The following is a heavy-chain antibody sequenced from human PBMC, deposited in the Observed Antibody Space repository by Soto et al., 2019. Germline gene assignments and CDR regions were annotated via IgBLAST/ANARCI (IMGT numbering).Heavy chain of an antibody. Sequence: LSLTCTVSGGSTSSYYWSWIRQPPGKGLEWIGYIFYSGSTNYNPSRESRVTISVDTSRNQFSLKVSSVTAADTAVYYCARGTRLHSVGAYYILFWCQAALVTGST. CDR1: GGSTSSYY. D-gene: IGHD3-10*01. CDR2: IFYSGST. J-gene: IGHJ4*02. CDR3: ARGTRLHSVGAYYILF. V-gene: IGHV4-59*01.